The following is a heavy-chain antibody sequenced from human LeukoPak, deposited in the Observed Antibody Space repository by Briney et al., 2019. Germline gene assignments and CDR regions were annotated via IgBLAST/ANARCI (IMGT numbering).Heavy chain of an antibody. CDR1: GGTFSSYA. J-gene: IGHJ5*02. CDR2: ISPSGGST. V-gene: IGHV1-46*01. CDR3: ARDNSVRDEAWWFNP. Sequence: ASVKVSCKASGGTFSSYAISWVRQAPGQGPEWMGVISPSGGSTTYAQKFQGRVTLTRDMSTSTDYLELSSLRSEDTAVYYCARDNSVRDEAWWFNPWGQGTLVAVSS. D-gene: IGHD5-24*01.